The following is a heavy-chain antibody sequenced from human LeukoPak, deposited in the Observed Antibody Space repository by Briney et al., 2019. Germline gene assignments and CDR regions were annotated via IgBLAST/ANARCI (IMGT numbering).Heavy chain of an antibody. CDR3: AIHSSGWPFDY. D-gene: IGHD6-19*01. CDR2: IYYSGSA. Sequence: PSQTLSHPCTVSGGSISSGDYYWSWIRQPPGKGLEWIGYIYYSGSAYYNPSLKSRVTISVDTSKNQFSLKLSSVTAADTAVYYCAIHSSGWPFDYWGQGTLVTVSS. V-gene: IGHV4-30-4*08. CDR1: GGSISSGDYY. J-gene: IGHJ4*02.